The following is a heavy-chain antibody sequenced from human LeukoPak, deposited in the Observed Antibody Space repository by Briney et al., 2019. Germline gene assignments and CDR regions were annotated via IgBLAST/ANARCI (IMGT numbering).Heavy chain of an antibody. V-gene: IGHV3-11*01. CDR2: ISSSGGTI. CDR1: GFTFSDYY. D-gene: IGHD6-13*01. CDR3: VRDNPRQQGFAY. Sequence: GGSLRLSCAASGFTFSDYYINWIRQAPGKGLEWVSYISSSGGTIYYADSVKGRFTISRDNPKNSLYLQMNSLRAEDTAVYYCVRDNPRQQGFAYWGQGTLVTVSS. J-gene: IGHJ4*02.